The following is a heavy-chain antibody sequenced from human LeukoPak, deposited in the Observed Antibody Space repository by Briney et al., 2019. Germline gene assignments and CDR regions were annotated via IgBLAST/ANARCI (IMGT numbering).Heavy chain of an antibody. CDR3: ARSLYGGNSVGRFDP. CDR1: GGSINSGGYY. CDR2: IYYSGST. J-gene: IGHJ5*02. Sequence: SQTLSLTCTVSGGSINSGGYYWSWIRQHPGKGLEWIGYIYYSGSTNYNPSLKSRVTISVDTSKNQFSLKLSSVTAADTAVYYCARSLYGGNSVGRFDPWGQGTLVTVSS. V-gene: IGHV4-31*03. D-gene: IGHD4-23*01.